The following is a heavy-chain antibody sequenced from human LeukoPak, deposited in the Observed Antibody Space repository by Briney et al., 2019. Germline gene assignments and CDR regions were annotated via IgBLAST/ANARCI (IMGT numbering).Heavy chain of an antibody. J-gene: IGHJ6*02. CDR1: GGSISSNSYY. Sequence: PSETLSLTCNVSGGSISSNSYYWGWIRQPPGKGLEWIGSIHYTGSTYDNPSLKSRVTTSVDTSKNQFSLKLSSVTAADTAVYYCAKVLRGHYYYYYGMDVWGQGTTVTVSS. D-gene: IGHD2/OR15-2a*01. CDR3: AKVLRGHYYYYYGMDV. CDR2: IHYTGST. V-gene: IGHV4-39*01.